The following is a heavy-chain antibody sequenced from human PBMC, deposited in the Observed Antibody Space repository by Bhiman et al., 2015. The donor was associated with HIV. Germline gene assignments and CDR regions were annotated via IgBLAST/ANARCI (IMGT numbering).Heavy chain of an antibody. Sequence: EVQLVESGGGLVKPGGSLRLSCAASRFTFSRTWMSWVRQAPGKGLEWVGHIKSKTDGGTTEYAAPVKGRFTISRDDSKNTLYLQMNSLKTEDTAVYYCTTESLDYDPGSDAFDIWGQGTMVTVSS. CDR1: RFTFSRTW. CDR2: IKSKTDGGTT. D-gene: IGHD3-22*01. J-gene: IGHJ3*02. CDR3: TTESLDYDPGSDAFDI. V-gene: IGHV3-15*01.